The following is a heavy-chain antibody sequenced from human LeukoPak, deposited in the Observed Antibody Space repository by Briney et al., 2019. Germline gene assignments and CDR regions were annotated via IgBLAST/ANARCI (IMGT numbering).Heavy chain of an antibody. Sequence: GGSLRLSCAASGFTLSDYYMSWIRQAPGKGLEWVSYISSSSSYTNYADSVKGRFTISRDNAKNSLYLQMNSLRAEDTAVYYCARDPATAMGLYYFDYWGQGTLVTVSS. CDR2: ISSSSSYT. CDR1: GFTLSDYY. D-gene: IGHD5-18*01. J-gene: IGHJ4*02. CDR3: ARDPATAMGLYYFDY. V-gene: IGHV3-11*06.